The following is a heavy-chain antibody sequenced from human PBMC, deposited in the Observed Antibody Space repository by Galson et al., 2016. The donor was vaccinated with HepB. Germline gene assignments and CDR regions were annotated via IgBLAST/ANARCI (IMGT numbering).Heavy chain of an antibody. Sequence: VKVSCKASGYTFTSYYIHWVRQAPGQGLEWMGIINPSGGSTTYAQKFQGRVTMTRDTSSTTFYMDLSSLRSEDTAVYYCARVYGWYFDLWGRGTLVTVSS. J-gene: IGHJ2*01. CDR2: INPSGGST. D-gene: IGHD5/OR15-5a*01. CDR1: GYTFTSYY. V-gene: IGHV1-46*03. CDR3: ARVYGWYFDL.